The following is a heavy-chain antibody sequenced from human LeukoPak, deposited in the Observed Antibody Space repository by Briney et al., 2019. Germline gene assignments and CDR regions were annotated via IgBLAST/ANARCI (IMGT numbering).Heavy chain of an antibody. CDR2: INPNSGGT. V-gene: IGHV1-2*02. D-gene: IGHD5-18*01. CDR1: GYTFTGYY. Sequence: ASVKVSCKASGYTFTGYYMHWVRQAPGQGLEWMGWINPNSGGTNYAQKFQGRVTMTRDTSISTAYMELSRLRSDDTAVYYCAGDRHTARIYYYYYYYMDVWGKGTTVTVSS. CDR3: AGDRHTARIYYYYYYYMDV. J-gene: IGHJ6*03.